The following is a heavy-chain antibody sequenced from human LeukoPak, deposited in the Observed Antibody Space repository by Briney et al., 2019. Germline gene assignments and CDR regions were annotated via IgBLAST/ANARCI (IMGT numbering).Heavy chain of an antibody. D-gene: IGHD6-13*01. J-gene: IGHJ6*04. CDR2: INHSGST. V-gene: IGHV4-34*01. CDR1: GGSFSGYY. CDR3: ARGPRIAAAGYYYYGMDV. Sequence: SETLSLTFAVYGGSFSGYYCSWIRQPPGKGLEWIGEINHSGSTNYNPSLKSRVTISVDTSKNQSSLKLSSVTAADTAVYYCARGPRIAAAGYYYYGMDVWGKGTTVTVSS.